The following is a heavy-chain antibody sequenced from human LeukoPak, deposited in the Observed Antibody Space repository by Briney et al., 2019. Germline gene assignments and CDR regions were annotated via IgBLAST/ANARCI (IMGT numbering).Heavy chain of an antibody. D-gene: IGHD1-26*01. V-gene: IGHV3-23*01. CDR1: GFTFSSYA. CDR3: AKFMRRVGATRGTADY. CDR2: ISGSGGST. Sequence: GGSLRLSCAASGFTFSSYAMRWVRQAPGKGLEWVSAISGSGGSTYYADSVKGRFTISRDNSKNTLYLQMNSLRAEDTAVYYCAKFMRRVGATRGTADYWGQGTLVTVSS. J-gene: IGHJ4*02.